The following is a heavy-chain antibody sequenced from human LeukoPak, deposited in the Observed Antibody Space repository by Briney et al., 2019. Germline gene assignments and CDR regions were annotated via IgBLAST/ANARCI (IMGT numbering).Heavy chain of an antibody. D-gene: IGHD3-16*02. CDR1: GFTFSSYA. J-gene: IGHJ4*02. CDR3: AKVLGVWGSYRPPADY. CDR2: ISGSGGST. V-gene: IGHV3-23*01. Sequence: PGGSLRLXCAASGFTFSSYAMSWVRQAPGKGLEWVSAISGSGGSTYYADSVKRRFTISRDNSKNTLYLQMNSLRAEDTAVYYCAKVLGVWGSYRPPADYWGQGTLVTVSS.